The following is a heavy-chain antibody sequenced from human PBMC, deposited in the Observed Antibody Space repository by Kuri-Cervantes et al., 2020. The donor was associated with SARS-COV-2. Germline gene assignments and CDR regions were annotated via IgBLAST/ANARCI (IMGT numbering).Heavy chain of an antibody. D-gene: IGHD2/OR15-2a*01. CDR3: AKVGLSFDY. V-gene: IGHV3-21*04. Sequence: LSLTCAGSGFTFSSYSMNWVRQAPGKGLEWVSCIGSSSSYIYYADSVKGRFTISRDNSKNTLYLQMNSLRAEDSALYYCAKVGLSFDYWGQGTLVTVSS. J-gene: IGHJ4*02. CDR2: IGSSSSYI. CDR1: GFTFSSYS.